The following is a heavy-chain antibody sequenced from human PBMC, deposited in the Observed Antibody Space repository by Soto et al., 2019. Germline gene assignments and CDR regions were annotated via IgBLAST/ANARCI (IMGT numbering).Heavy chain of an antibody. Sequence: VQLVESGGGLVQPGRSLRLSCAASGFTFDDYAMHWVRQAPGKGLEWVSGISWNSGSIGYADSVKGRFTISRDNAKNSLYLQMNSLRAEDTAXYXXXXXXXXXRXXXXXXXXXXXXXFDXXGQGTLVTVSS. V-gene: IGHV3-9*01. CDR1: GFTFDDYA. J-gene: IGHJ4*02. CDR3: XXXXXXXRXXXXXXXXXXXXXFDX. CDR2: ISWNSGSI.